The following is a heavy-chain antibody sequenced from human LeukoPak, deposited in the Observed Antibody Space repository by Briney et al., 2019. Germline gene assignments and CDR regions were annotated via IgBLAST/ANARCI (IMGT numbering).Heavy chain of an antibody. V-gene: IGHV3-23*01. CDR2: ISGSGGST. CDR1: GFTFSSYA. D-gene: IGHD5-18*01. J-gene: IGHJ5*02. CDR3: AKDPTWTYSYEPNWFDP. Sequence: GGSLRLSCAASGFTFSSYAMSWVRQAPGKGLEWVSAISGSGGSTYYADSVKGRFTISRDNAKNSLYLQMSSLRAEDTALYYCAKDPTWTYSYEPNWFDPWGQGTLVTVSS.